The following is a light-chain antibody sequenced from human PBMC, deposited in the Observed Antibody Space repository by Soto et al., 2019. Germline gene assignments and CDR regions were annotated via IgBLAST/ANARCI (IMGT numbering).Light chain of an antibody. V-gene: IGKV1-5*01. CDR1: QSISSG. CDR3: QQYNSYSPT. J-gene: IGKJ2*01. Sequence: DIQMTQSPSTLSASVGDRVTITCRASQSISSGLAWYQQKPGKAPKLLIYDASSLESGVPSRFSGSGSGTEFTLTISSLQPDDFATYYCQQYNSYSPTLGQGTKLEIK. CDR2: DAS.